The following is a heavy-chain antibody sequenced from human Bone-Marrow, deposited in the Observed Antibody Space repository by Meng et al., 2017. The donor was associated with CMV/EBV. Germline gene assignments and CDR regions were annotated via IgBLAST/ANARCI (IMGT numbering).Heavy chain of an antibody. J-gene: IGHJ4*02. CDR1: GGSVSSGSYY. CDR2: IYYSGST. Sequence: SETLSLTCTVSGGSVSSGSYYWSWIRQPPGKGLEWIGYIYYSGSTNYNPSLKSRVTISVDTSKNQFSLKLSSVAAADTAVYYCARETTVTWGFDYWGPGTLVTVSS. D-gene: IGHD4-17*01. V-gene: IGHV4-61*01. CDR3: ARETTVTWGFDY.